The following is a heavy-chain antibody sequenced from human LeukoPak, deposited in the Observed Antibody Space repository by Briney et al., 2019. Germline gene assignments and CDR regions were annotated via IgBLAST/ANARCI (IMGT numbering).Heavy chain of an antibody. D-gene: IGHD3-3*01. J-gene: IGHJ4*02. CDR2: IHHSGST. CDR3: ARGAYYDFWSGLYYFDY. V-gene: IGHV4-38-2*01. Sequence: SETLSLTCAVSGYSISSGYYWGWIRQPPGKGLEWIGSIHHSGSTYYNPSLKSRVTISVDTSKNQFSLKLSSVTAADTAVYYCARGAYYDFWSGLYYFDYWGQGTLVTVSS. CDR1: GYSISSGYY.